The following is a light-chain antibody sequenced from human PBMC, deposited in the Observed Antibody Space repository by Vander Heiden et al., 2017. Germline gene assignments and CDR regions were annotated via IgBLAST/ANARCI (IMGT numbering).Light chain of an antibody. Sequence: QSPFPLSTSVGDRVTITCRASQSISTYLNWYQQKPGKAPKLLIYTASSLQSGVPSRFSGSGSGTDGTDFTLTISSLQREDFATYYCQQSYNIPHTFGQGTKLEIK. CDR3: QQSYNIPHT. CDR2: TAS. CDR1: QSISTY. V-gene: IGKV1-39*01. J-gene: IGKJ2*01.